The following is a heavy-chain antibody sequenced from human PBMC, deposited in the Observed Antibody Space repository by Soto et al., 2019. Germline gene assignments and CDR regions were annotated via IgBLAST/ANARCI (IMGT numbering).Heavy chain of an antibody. Sequence: QVQLVQSGAEVKKPGASVKVSCKASGYTFTSYDINWVRQATGQGLEWMGWMNPNSGNTGYAQKFQGRLTMTRNTSISTAYRELSSLRSEDTAVYYCAGEGSSGWYVDYWGQGTLVTVSS. CDR3: AGEGSSGWYVDY. V-gene: IGHV1-8*01. CDR1: GYTFTSYD. J-gene: IGHJ4*02. CDR2: MNPNSGNT. D-gene: IGHD6-19*01.